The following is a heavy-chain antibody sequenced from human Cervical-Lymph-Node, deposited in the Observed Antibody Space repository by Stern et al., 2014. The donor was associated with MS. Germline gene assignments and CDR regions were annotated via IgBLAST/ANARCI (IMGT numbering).Heavy chain of an antibody. Sequence: VQLVQSGAEVKKPGSSVKVSCKASGGTFSSYAFSWVRQAPGQGLEWLGGIIPISGTANYAQKFQGRVTITADDSIKTVYMEVSSLRSEDTAVYYCARDQRHYGSGHYAFDIWGQGTMVTVSS. CDR1: GGTFSSYA. D-gene: IGHD3-10*01. CDR3: ARDQRHYGSGHYAFDI. J-gene: IGHJ3*02. CDR2: IIPISGTA. V-gene: IGHV1-69*01.